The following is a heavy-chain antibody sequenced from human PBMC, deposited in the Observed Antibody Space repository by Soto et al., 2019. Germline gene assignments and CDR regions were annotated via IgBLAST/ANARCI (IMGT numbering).Heavy chain of an antibody. V-gene: IGHV1-58*01. CDR3: AAGLGGYSYGYDHYYGMDV. CDR1: GFTFTSSA. J-gene: IGHJ6*02. Sequence: GPSVKVSCKASGFTFTSSAVQWVRQARGQRLEWIGWIVVGSGNTNYAQKFQERVTITRDMSTSTAYMELSSLRSEDTAVYYCAAGLGGYSYGYDHYYGMDVWGQGTTVTVSS. CDR2: IVVGSGNT. D-gene: IGHD5-18*01.